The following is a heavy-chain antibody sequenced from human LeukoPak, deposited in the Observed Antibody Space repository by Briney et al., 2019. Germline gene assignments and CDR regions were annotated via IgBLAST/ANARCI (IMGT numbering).Heavy chain of an antibody. Sequence: GRSLRLSCAASGFTFSSYSMNWVRQAPGKGLEWVSSISSSSSYIYYADSVKGRFTISRDNAKNSLYLQMNSLRAEDTAVYYCARDGDYDSGPIQHWGQGTLVTVSS. CDR2: ISSSSSYI. D-gene: IGHD3-22*01. CDR1: GFTFSSYS. V-gene: IGHV3-21*01. J-gene: IGHJ1*01. CDR3: ARDGDYDSGPIQH.